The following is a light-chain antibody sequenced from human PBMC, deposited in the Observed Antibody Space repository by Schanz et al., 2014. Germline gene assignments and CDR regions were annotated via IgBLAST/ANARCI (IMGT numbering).Light chain of an antibody. J-gene: IGKJ1*01. Sequence: EIVLTQSPGTLSLSPGERATLSCRASQSVSSSYLAWYQQKPGQAPSLLIYDASNRATGIPDRFSGSGSGTDFTLTISRLEPEDFAVYYCQQYGSSPRTFGQGTKVEIK. V-gene: IGKV3-20*01. CDR1: QSVSSSY. CDR3: QQYGSSPRT. CDR2: DAS.